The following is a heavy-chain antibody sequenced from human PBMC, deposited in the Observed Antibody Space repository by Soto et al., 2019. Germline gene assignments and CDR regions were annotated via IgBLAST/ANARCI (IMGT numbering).Heavy chain of an antibody. Sequence: ASVKVSCKAFGYIFTSYYIHWVRQAPGQGLEWMGLINPSGGSTSYAQKFQGRVTMTRDTSTSTVYMELSSLRSEDTAVYYCAKGGGYVGWFDPWGQGTLVTVSS. CDR1: GYIFTSYY. J-gene: IGHJ5*02. CDR2: INPSGGST. CDR3: AKGGGYVGWFDP. D-gene: IGHD5-12*01. V-gene: IGHV1-46*01.